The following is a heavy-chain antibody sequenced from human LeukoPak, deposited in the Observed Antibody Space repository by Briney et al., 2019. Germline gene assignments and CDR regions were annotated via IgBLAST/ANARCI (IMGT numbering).Heavy chain of an antibody. CDR2: IYTSGST. D-gene: IGHD6-13*01. V-gene: IGHV4-4*07. CDR3: ARLTAKGIAAAGLDY. J-gene: IGHJ4*02. CDR1: GGSISSYY. Sequence: SETLSLTCTVSGGSISSYYWSWIRQPAGKGLEWIGRIYTSGSTNYNPSLKSRVTMSVDTSKNQFSLKLSSVTAADTAVYYCARLTAKGIAAAGLDYWGQGTLVTVSS.